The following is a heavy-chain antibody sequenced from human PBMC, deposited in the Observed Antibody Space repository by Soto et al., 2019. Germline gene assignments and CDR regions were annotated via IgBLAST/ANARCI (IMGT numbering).Heavy chain of an antibody. CDR3: AKDSNKYSSSLRGRYFDY. Sequence: GGSLRLSCAASGFPFSSYVMSWVRQAPGKGLEWVSGITGGGSNTFYADSVKGRFTISRDNSKNTLFLQMNSLGAEDTAVYYCAKDSNKYSSSLRGRYFDYWGQGTPVTVSS. CDR1: GFPFSSYV. J-gene: IGHJ4*02. CDR2: ITGGGSNT. D-gene: IGHD4-4*01. V-gene: IGHV3-23*01.